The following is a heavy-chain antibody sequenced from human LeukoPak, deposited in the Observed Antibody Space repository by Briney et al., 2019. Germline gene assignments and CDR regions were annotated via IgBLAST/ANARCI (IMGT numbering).Heavy chain of an antibody. CDR3: ARDSLHYYYGMDV. CDR2: ISSSSSTI. V-gene: IGHV3-48*01. CDR1: GFTFSSYA. Sequence: PGGSLRLSCAASGFTFSSYAMNRVRQAPGKGLEWVSYISSSSSTIYYADSVKGRFTISRDNAKNSLYLQMNSLRAEDTAVYYCARDSLHYYYGMDVWGQGTTVTVSS. J-gene: IGHJ6*02.